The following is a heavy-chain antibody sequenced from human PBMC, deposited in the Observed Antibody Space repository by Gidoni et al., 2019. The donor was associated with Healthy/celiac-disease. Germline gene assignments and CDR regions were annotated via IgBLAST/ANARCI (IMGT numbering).Heavy chain of an antibody. Sequence: QVQLVQSGAEVKKPGSSVKVSCKASGGTFSSYAISWVRQAPGQGLEWMGGIIPIFGTANYAQKFQGRVTITADESTSTAYMELSSLRSEDTAVYYCARVFCSGGSCYTGWFDPWGQGTLVTVSS. CDR2: IIPIFGTA. CDR3: ARVFCSGGSCYTGWFDP. J-gene: IGHJ5*02. V-gene: IGHV1-69*01. CDR1: GGTFSSYA. D-gene: IGHD2-15*01.